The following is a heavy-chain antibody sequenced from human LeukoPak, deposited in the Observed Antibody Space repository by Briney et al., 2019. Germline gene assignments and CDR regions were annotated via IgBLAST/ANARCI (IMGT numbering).Heavy chain of an antibody. Sequence: SVKVSCKASGGTFSSYAISWVRQAPGQGLEWMGGIIPIFGTANYAQKFQGRVTITTDESTSTAYMELSSLRSEDTAVYYCARDGLPYYGSGRSFDYWGQGTLVTVSS. J-gene: IGHJ4*02. V-gene: IGHV1-69*05. CDR1: GGTFSSYA. D-gene: IGHD3-10*01. CDR2: IIPIFGTA. CDR3: ARDGLPYYGSGRSFDY.